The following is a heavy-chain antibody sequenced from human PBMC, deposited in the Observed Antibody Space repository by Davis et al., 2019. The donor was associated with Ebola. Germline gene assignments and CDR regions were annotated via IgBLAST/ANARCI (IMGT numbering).Heavy chain of an antibody. CDR2: ISSRCYSI. Sequence: PGGSLRLSCAASGFTFSTYSMNWVRQAPGKGLEWVSSISSRCYSIYYADSVKGRFTISRDNAKNSLYLQMNNLRAEDTAVYFCARSNVWGKGTTVTVSS. CDR1: GFTFSTYS. V-gene: IGHV3-21*01. CDR3: ARSNV. J-gene: IGHJ6*04.